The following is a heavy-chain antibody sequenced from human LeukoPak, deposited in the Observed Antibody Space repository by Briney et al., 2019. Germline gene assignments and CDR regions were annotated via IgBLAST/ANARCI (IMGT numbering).Heavy chain of an antibody. CDR1: DGSISSYY. V-gene: IGHV4-59*08. J-gene: IGHJ4*02. CDR3: ARVTYYYDSSGYFGPKFDY. Sequence: SETLSLTCTVSDGSISSYYWSWIRQPPGKGLEWIGYIYYSGSTNYNPSLKSRVTISVDTSKNQFSLKLSSVTAADTAVYYCARVTYYYDSSGYFGPKFDYWGQGTLVTVSS. CDR2: IYYSGST. D-gene: IGHD3-22*01.